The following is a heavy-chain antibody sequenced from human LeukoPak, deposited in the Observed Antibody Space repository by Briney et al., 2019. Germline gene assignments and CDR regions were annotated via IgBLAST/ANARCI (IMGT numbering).Heavy chain of an antibody. V-gene: IGHV1-18*01. Sequence: GSLRLSCAASGFTFTSYGISWVRQAPGQGLEWMGWISAYNGNTNYAQKLQGRVTMTTDTSTSTAYMELRSLRSDDTAVYYCARGYYDFWSGWIRNYYYYYMDVWGKGTTVTVSS. D-gene: IGHD3-3*01. J-gene: IGHJ6*03. CDR3: ARGYYDFWSGWIRNYYYYYMDV. CDR1: GFTFTSYG. CDR2: ISAYNGNT.